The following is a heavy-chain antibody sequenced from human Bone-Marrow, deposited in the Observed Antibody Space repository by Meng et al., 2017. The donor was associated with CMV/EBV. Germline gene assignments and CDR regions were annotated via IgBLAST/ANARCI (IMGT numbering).Heavy chain of an antibody. V-gene: IGHV3-20*04. Sequence: GESLKISCAASGFTFDDYGMSWVRQAPGKGLEWVSGINWNGGSTGYADSVKGRFTISRDNAKNSLYLQMNSLRAEDTALYYCARDLKGGNYVNGFDPWGQGTLVTVSS. J-gene: IGHJ5*02. D-gene: IGHD4-11*01. CDR3: ARDLKGGNYVNGFDP. CDR2: INWNGGST. CDR1: GFTFDDYG.